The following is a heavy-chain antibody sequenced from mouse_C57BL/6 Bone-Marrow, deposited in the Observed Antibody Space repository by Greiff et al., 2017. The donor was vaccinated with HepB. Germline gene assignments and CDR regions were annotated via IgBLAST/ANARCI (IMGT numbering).Heavy chain of an antibody. J-gene: IGHJ4*01. CDR3: ARTFTRADDMDY. D-gene: IGHD3-1*01. CDR2: IYPGDGDT. CDR1: GYAFSSSW. V-gene: IGHV1-82*01. Sequence: QVQLQQSGPELVKPGASVKISCKASGYAFSSSWMNWVKQRPGKGLEWIGRIYPGDGDTNYNGKFKGKATLTADKSSSTAYMQLSSLTSEDSAVYFCARTFTRADDMDYWGQGTSVTVSS.